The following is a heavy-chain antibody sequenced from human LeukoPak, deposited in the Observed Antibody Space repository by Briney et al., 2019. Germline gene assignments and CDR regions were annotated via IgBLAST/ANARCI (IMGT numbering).Heavy chain of an antibody. CDR1: GFTFSSYA. D-gene: IGHD6-19*01. V-gene: IGHV3-30*04. CDR3: ARDRGAVAGPYGMDV. CDR2: ISYDGSNK. Sequence: PAGGSLRLSCAASGFTFSSYAMSWVRQAPGKGLEWVAVISYDGSNKYYADSVKGRFTISRDNSKNTLYLQMNSLRAEDTAVYYCARDRGAVAGPYGMDVWGKGTTVTVSS. J-gene: IGHJ6*04.